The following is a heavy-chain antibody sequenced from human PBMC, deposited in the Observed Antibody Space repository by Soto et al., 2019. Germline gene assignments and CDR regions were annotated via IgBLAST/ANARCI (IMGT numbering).Heavy chain of an antibody. V-gene: IGHV5-51*01. CDR1: GYSFTSYW. D-gene: IGHD2-2*01. CDR2: IYPGDSDT. J-gene: IGHJ4*02. Sequence: GESLKISCKGSGYSFTSYWIGWVRQMPGKGLEWMGIIYPGDSDTRYSPSFQGQVTISADKSISTAYLQWSSLKASDTAMYYCARVTERYIPAAHFDYWGQGTLVTVSS. CDR3: ARVTERYIPAAHFDY.